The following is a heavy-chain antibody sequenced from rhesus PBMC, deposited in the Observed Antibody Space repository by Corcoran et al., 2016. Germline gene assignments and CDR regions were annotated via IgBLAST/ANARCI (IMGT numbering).Heavy chain of an antibody. D-gene: IGHD6-31*01. J-gene: IGHJ4*01. CDR3: ARSSGWAFDY. V-gene: IGHV4-80*01. CDR1: GGSFNNYG. Sequence: QVQLQESGPGLGKHSETLPLTGADSGGSFNNYGWRWIRQPPGKGLEWMGEIEGYTGNTNPNPSLKGRVTISKDAPTNQFSLQLSSLTDADTAIYYCARSSGWAFDYWGQGVLVTVSS. CDR2: IEGYTGNT.